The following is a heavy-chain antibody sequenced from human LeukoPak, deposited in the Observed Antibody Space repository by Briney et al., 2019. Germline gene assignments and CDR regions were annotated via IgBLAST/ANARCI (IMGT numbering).Heavy chain of an antibody. D-gene: IGHD6-6*01. CDR3: ARSGEQLVQATPRFDY. J-gene: IGHJ4*02. CDR2: TYYRSKWYN. V-gene: IGHV6-1*01. Sequence: TSQTLSLTCAITGDSVSSNSAAWNWIRQSPSRGLEWLGRTYYRSKWYNDYAVSVKSRITINPDTSKNQFSLQLNSVTPEDTAVYYCARSGEQLVQATPRFDYWGQGTLVTVSS. CDR1: GDSVSSNSAA.